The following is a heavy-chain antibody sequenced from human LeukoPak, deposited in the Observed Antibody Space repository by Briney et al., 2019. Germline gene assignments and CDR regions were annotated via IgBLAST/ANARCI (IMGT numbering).Heavy chain of an antibody. CDR2: IYYSGST. CDR1: GGSISSSSYY. D-gene: IGHD3-22*01. V-gene: IGHV4-39*01. CDR3: ARQLRADYYDSSGVWYFDL. Sequence: PSETLSLTCTVSGGSISSSSYYWGWIRQPPGKGLEWIGSIYYSGSTYYNPSLKSRVTISVDTSKNQFSLKLSSVTAADTAVHYCARQLRADYYDSSGVWYFDLWGRGTLVTVSS. J-gene: IGHJ2*01.